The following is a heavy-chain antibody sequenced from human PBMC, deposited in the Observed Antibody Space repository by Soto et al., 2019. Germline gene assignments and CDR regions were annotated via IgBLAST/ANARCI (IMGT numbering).Heavy chain of an antibody. J-gene: IGHJ5*02. CDR2: IYNSGNT. V-gene: IGHV4-30-2*01. Sequence: SETLSLTCAVPGGSISSGFYSWSWIRQPPGQGLEWIGYIYNSGNTYYNPSLMSRVTISVDRSQNHSSLKLTSVTAADTAVYYCARGSDGVWNWFDPWGQGTQVTVSS. CDR1: GGSISSGFYS. CDR3: ARGSDGVWNWFDP. D-gene: IGHD2-21*02.